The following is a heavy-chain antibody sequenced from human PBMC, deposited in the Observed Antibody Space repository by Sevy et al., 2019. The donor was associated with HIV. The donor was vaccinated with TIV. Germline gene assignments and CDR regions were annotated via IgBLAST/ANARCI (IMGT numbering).Heavy chain of an antibody. CDR1: GFTFDDYA. CDR3: AKDMIPTYGSGSSPLDY. V-gene: IGHV3-9*01. Sequence: SLRLSCAASGFTFDDYAMHWVRQAPGKGLVWVSGISWNSGSIGYADSVKGRFTISRDNAKNSLYLQMNSLRAEDTALYYCAKDMIPTYGSGSSPLDYWGQGTLVTVSS. CDR2: ISWNSGSI. D-gene: IGHD3-10*01. J-gene: IGHJ4*02.